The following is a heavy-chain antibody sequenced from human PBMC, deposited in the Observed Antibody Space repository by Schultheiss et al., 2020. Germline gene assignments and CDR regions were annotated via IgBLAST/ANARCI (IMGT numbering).Heavy chain of an antibody. D-gene: IGHD6-13*01. CDR1: GFTVSSNY. CDR2: IYSGGST. V-gene: IGHV3-53*01. J-gene: IGHJ5*02. Sequence: GGSLRLSCAASGFTVSSNYMTWVRQAPGKGLEWVSVIYSGGSTYYADSVKGRFATSRDNSKNTLYLQMNSLRAEDTAVYYCAKGAIAAAGRNWFDPWGQGTLVTVSS. CDR3: AKGAIAAAGRNWFDP.